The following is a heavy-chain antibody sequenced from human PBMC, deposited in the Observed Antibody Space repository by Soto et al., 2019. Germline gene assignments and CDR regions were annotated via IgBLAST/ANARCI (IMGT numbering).Heavy chain of an antibody. V-gene: IGHV4-31*03. J-gene: IGHJ4*02. CDR1: GVTISSRGCC. CDR2: IHHAGPT. Sequence: SETLSLSCTVSGVTISSRGCCCSWIRQLPGEGLEWIAYIHHAGPTYYNPSLQSRITISVDTSQNQFSLKLNSVTAADTAVHSCEGKPNALPDLEYLGQGALDT. D-gene: IGHD2-2*01. CDR3: EGKPNALPDLEY.